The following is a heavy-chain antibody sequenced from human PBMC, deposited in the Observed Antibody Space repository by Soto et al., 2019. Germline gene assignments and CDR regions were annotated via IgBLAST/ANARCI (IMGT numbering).Heavy chain of an antibody. D-gene: IGHD7-27*01. V-gene: IGHV3-30*03. J-gene: IGHJ4*02. CDR1: GFTFSNYG. Sequence: QVQLVESGGGVVQPGRSLRLSCTASGFTFSNYGIHWVRQAPGKGLAWMALISYDGSNKNYADSVKGRLTISRDNSKNTLYLQMNSLRAEDTAVYYCARDHLSGDYYYFDYWGQGTLVTVSS. CDR3: ARDHLSGDYYYFDY. CDR2: ISYDGSNK.